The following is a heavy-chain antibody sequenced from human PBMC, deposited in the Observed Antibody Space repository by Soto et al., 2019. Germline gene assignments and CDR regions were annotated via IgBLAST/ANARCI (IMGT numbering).Heavy chain of an antibody. Sequence: GGSLRLSCAASGFTFSSYGMDWVRQAPGKGLEWVAVIWYDGSNKYYADSVKGRFTISRDNSKNTLYLQMNSLRAEDTAVYYCARDRSYCSGGSCPYNWFDPWGQGTLVTVSS. CDR2: IWYDGSNK. CDR3: ARDRSYCSGGSCPYNWFDP. V-gene: IGHV3-33*01. J-gene: IGHJ5*02. CDR1: GFTFSSYG. D-gene: IGHD2-15*01.